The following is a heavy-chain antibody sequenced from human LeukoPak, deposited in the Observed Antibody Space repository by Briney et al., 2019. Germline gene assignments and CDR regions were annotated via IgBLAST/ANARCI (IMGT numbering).Heavy chain of an antibody. CDR2: INSDGSST. D-gene: IGHD1-26*01. CDR3: ARGTGSYYSLGY. V-gene: IGHV3-74*01. CDR1: GFTFSSYW. J-gene: IGHJ4*02. Sequence: GGSLRPSCAASGFTFSSYWMHWVRQAPGKGLVWVSRINSDGSSTSYADSVKGRFTISRDNAKNTLYLQMDSLRAEDTAMYYCARGTGSYYSLGYWGQGTLVTVSS.